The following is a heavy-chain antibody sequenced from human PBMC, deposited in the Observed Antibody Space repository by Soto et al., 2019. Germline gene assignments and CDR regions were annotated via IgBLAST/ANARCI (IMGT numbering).Heavy chain of an antibody. CDR3: ARGAAVTTWYYYYGMDV. CDR2: MNPNSGNT. CDR1: GYTFTSYD. D-gene: IGHD4-4*01. J-gene: IGHJ6*02. Sequence: ASVKVSCKASGYTFTSYDINWVRQATGQGLEWMGWMNPNSGNTGYAQKFQGRVTMTRNTSISTAYTELSSLRSEDTAVYYCARGAAVTTWYYYYGMDVWGQGTTVTVSS. V-gene: IGHV1-8*01.